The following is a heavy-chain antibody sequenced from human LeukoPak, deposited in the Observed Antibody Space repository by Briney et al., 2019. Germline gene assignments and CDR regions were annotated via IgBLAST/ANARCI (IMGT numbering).Heavy chain of an antibody. D-gene: IGHD3-22*01. V-gene: IGHV7-4-1*02. CDR3: AREEYYDSSASTNFDY. Sequence: GASVKVSCKASGYTFTNYAMNWVRQAPGQGLEWMGWINTNTGNPTYAQGFTGRFVFSLDTSASTAFLQISSLKAEDTAVYYCAREEYYDSSASTNFDYWGQGTLVTVSS. CDR1: GYTFTNYA. CDR2: INTNTGNP. J-gene: IGHJ4*02.